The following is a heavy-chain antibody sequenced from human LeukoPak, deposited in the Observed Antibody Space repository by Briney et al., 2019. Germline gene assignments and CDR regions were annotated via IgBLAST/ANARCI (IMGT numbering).Heavy chain of an antibody. Sequence: PGGSLRLSCAASGFTFSTYWMHWVRQAPGKGLVWVSRITSDGSSTSYAGSAKGRFTISRDNAKNTLYLQMNSLRAEDTAVYYCARGVVPADYYFDYWGQGTLVTVSS. D-gene: IGHD2-2*01. CDR1: GFTFSTYW. CDR3: ARGVVPADYYFDY. CDR2: ITSDGSST. J-gene: IGHJ4*02. V-gene: IGHV3-74*01.